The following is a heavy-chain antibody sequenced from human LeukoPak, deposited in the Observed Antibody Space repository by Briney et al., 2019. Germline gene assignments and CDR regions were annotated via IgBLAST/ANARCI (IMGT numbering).Heavy chain of an antibody. CDR2: ISAYNGNT. D-gene: IGHD2-2*01. CDR3: ARDLPPPDIVVVPAAIPPFDY. V-gene: IGHV1-18*01. Sequence: GASVKVSCKASGYTFTSYGISWVRQAPGQGLEWMGWISAYNGNTNYAQKLQGRVTMTTDTSTSTAYMELRSLRSDDAAVYYCARDLPPPDIVVVPAAIPPFDYWGQGTLVTVSS. CDR1: GYTFTSYG. J-gene: IGHJ4*02.